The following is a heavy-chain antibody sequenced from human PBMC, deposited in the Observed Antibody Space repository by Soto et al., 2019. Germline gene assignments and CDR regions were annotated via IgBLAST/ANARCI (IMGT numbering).Heavy chain of an antibody. J-gene: IGHJ3*02. D-gene: IGHD3-22*01. CDR3: AAAKEKMYYDDSSVYRNHDAFAI. V-gene: IGHV1-58*01. CDR1: GFTFTSSA. Sequence: SVKVSCKASGFTFTSSAVQGVRQARGQRLEWIGWIVVGSGNTNYAQKFQERVTITRDMSTSTAYMELSSLRSEDTAVYYCAAAKEKMYYDDSSVYRNHDAFAICGQGTTVTV. CDR2: IVVGSGNT.